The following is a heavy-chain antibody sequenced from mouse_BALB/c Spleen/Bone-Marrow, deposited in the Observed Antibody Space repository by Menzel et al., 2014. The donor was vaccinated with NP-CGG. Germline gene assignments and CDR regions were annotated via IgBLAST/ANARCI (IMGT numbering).Heavy chain of an antibody. CDR3: GRGNYDYDSWFGY. CDR2: INPYNGDP. Sequence: DVKLQESGPELVKPGASVKISCKASGYSFTGYFVNWTKQGHGKSLEWIGRINPYNGDPFYHPKFKGTATLTVDKSSSTAHMELLSLTTEDSADYYCGRGNYDYDSWFGYLRQGTLVTVTA. D-gene: IGHD2-4*01. J-gene: IGHJ3*01. V-gene: IGHV1-37*01. CDR1: GYSFTGYF.